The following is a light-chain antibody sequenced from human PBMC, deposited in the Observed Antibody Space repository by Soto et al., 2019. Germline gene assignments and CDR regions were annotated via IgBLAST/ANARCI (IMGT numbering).Light chain of an antibody. CDR2: DAS. V-gene: IGKV1-5*01. CDR1: QGISDW. Sequence: DIQMTQSPSTLSASVGDRVTITCRASQGISDWLAWYQRKPGKAPKLLIYDASTLESGVPSRFSGSGSGTEFTLTISSLQPNDSATYYCQQFRGTFGQGTKVEI. J-gene: IGKJ1*01. CDR3: QQFRGT.